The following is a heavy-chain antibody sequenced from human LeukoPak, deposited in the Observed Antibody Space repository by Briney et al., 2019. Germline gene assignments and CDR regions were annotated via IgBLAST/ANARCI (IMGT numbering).Heavy chain of an antibody. Sequence: GGSLRLSCAASGFTFSSHSMNWVRQAPGKGLEWVSYISSSGSTIYYADSVKGRFTISRDNAENSLYLQMNSLRAEDTAVYYCAELGITMIGGVWGKGTTVTISS. J-gene: IGHJ6*04. CDR2: ISSSGSTI. V-gene: IGHV3-48*04. CDR3: AELGITMIGGV. D-gene: IGHD3-10*02. CDR1: GFTFSSHS.